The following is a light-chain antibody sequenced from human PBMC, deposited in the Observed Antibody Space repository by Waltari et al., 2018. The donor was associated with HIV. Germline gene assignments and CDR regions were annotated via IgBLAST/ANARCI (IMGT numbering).Light chain of an antibody. CDR2: MNN. V-gene: IGLV1-47*01. J-gene: IGLJ2*01. CDR1: SSNIGSNY. CDR3: ATWDDTLSGHVV. Sequence: QSVLTQPPSASGTPGQRITISCSGSSSNIGSNYVYWYQQLPGTAPKLRIYMNNPRPPGAPDRFSGSKSCTSAPLAISGRRSEDEADYYCATWDDTLSGHVVFGGGTKLNVL.